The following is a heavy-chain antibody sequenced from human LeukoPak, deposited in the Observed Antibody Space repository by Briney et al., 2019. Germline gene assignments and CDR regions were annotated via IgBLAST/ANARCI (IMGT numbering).Heavy chain of an antibody. J-gene: IGHJ3*02. CDR2: IYPGDSDT. CDR3: ARLRYYYDRSGYEDAFDI. V-gene: IGHV5-51*01. D-gene: IGHD3-22*01. Sequence: GESLKISCKGSGYSFTSYWIGWVRQMPGKGLGWMGIIYPGDSDTRYSPSFQGQVTISADKSISTAYLQWSSLKASDTAMYYCARLRYYYDRSGYEDAFDIWGQGTMVTVSS. CDR1: GYSFTSYW.